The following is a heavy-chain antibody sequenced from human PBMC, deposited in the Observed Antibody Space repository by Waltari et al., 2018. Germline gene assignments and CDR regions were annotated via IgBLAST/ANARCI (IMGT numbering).Heavy chain of an antibody. CDR2: ISSSSTYI. V-gene: IGHV3-21*01. D-gene: IGHD3-10*01. Sequence: EVQLVESGGGLVKPGWSLRLSCAASAFTFSPSPRNWVRQSPGKGLEWVSSISSSSTYISYADSVKGRFTISRDDAENSLYLQMDSLRAEDTAVYYCTRDLYGSGGDWFDPWGQGTLVTVSS. CDR3: TRDLYGSGGDWFDP. CDR1: AFTFSPSP. J-gene: IGHJ5*02.